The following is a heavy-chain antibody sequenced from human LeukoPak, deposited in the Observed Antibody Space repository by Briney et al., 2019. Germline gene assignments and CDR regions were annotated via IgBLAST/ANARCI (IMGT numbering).Heavy chain of an antibody. CDR1: GFTFSSYS. D-gene: IGHD4-17*01. Sequence: GGSLRLSCAASGFTFSSYSMNWVRQAPGKGLEWVSSISSSSSYIYYADSVKGRFTISRDNAKNSLYLQMNSLRAEDTAVYYCARHTVTTFSDWFDPWGQETLVTVSS. J-gene: IGHJ5*02. V-gene: IGHV3-21*01. CDR3: ARHTVTTFSDWFDP. CDR2: ISSSSSYI.